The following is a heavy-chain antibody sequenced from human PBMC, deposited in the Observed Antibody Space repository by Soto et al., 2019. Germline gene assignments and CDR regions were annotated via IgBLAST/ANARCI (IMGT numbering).Heavy chain of an antibody. V-gene: IGHV4-59*01. J-gene: IGHJ4*02. CDR3: AGGPNPYNFDY. Sequence: QVQLQESGPGLVKPSETLFLTCTVSGGSINNYKWSWIRQPPGKEPEWIGHVSYSGNTNYNPSLKSRVTISVDTSKNLFSLTLNSVTAADTALYYCAGGPNPYNFDYWGQGTLVTVSS. CDR2: VSYSGNT. CDR1: GGSINNYK. D-gene: IGHD1-1*01.